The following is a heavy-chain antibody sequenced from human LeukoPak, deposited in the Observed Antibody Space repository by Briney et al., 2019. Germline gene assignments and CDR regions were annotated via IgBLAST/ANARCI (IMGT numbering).Heavy chain of an antibody. CDR1: GFTFNSYG. V-gene: IGHV3-23*01. Sequence: GGTLRLSCAASGFTFNSYGMSWVRQAPGKGLEWVSGISGSGGATYYADSVKGRFTVSRDDPHNTLYLQMNSVRAEDTAVYFCARGGVDHYGSGTYYLMYYFDHWGQGALVTVSS. CDR3: ARGGVDHYGSGTYYLMYYFDH. J-gene: IGHJ4*02. CDR2: ISGSGGAT. D-gene: IGHD3-10*01.